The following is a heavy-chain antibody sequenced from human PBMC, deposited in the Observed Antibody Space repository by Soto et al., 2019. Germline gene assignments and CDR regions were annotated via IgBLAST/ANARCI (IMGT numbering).Heavy chain of an antibody. CDR3: AGALATYYDFWSGYYDYYMDV. CDR1: GGSISSYY. CDR2: IYYSGST. V-gene: IGHV4-59*01. J-gene: IGHJ6*03. D-gene: IGHD3-3*01. Sequence: SETLSLTCTVSGGSISSYYWSWIRQPPGKGLEWIGYIYYSGSTNYNPSLKSRVTISVDTSKNQFSLKLSSVTAADTAVYYCAGALATYYDFWSGYYDYYMDVWGKGTTVTVSS.